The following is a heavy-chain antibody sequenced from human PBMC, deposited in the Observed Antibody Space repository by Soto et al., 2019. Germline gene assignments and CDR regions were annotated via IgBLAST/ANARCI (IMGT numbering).Heavy chain of an antibody. CDR2: INPVFGKA. D-gene: IGHD3-3*01. Sequence: SVKVSCKASGDTFSSYAISWVRQAPGQGLEWMGWINPVFGKANYAQKFQGRVTITADESTSTAYMELSSLRSEDTAVYYCARREITLLMYDCPGRYYYYGMDVWGQGTTVTVSS. V-gene: IGHV1-69*13. CDR3: ARREITLLMYDCPGRYYYYGMDV. J-gene: IGHJ6*02. CDR1: GDTFSSYA.